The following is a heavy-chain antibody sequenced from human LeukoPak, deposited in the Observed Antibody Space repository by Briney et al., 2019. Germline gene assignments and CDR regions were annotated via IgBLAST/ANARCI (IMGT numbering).Heavy chain of an antibody. D-gene: IGHD2-15*01. Sequence: SSETLSLTCTVSGGSISSYYWSWIRQPPGKGLEWIGYIYYSGSTNYNPSLKSRVTISEDTSKNQFSLKLSSVTAADTAVYYCARGYCSGGSCYPTGNWFDPWGQGTLVTVSS. J-gene: IGHJ5*02. V-gene: IGHV4-59*01. CDR3: ARGYCSGGSCYPTGNWFDP. CDR1: GGSISSYY. CDR2: IYYSGST.